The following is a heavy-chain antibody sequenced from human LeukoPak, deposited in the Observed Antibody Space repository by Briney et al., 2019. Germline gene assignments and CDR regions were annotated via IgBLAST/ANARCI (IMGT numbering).Heavy chain of an antibody. CDR2: IDSSSSYI. CDR1: GFTFSSYS. V-gene: IGHV3-21*01. J-gene: IGHJ3*02. CDR3: ARPGITGTMGYGAFDI. D-gene: IGHD1-7*01. Sequence: GGSLRLSCAASGFTFSSYSINWVRQAPGKGLEWVSSIDSSSSYIYYADSVKGRFTISRDNAKNSLFLQMNSLKVEDTAVYYCARPGITGTMGYGAFDIWGQGTRVTVSS.